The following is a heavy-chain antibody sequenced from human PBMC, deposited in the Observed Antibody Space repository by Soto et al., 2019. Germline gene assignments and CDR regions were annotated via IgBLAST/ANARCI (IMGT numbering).Heavy chain of an antibody. CDR1: GGTFSSYT. CDR3: ARDEGLIVVPAARDYYYGMDV. Sequence: ASVKVSCKASGGTFSSYTISWVRQAPGQGLEWMGRIIPILGIANYAQKFQGRVTITADKSTSTANMELSSLRSEDTAVYYCARDEGLIVVPAARDYYYGMDVWGQGTTVTVSS. D-gene: IGHD2-2*01. V-gene: IGHV1-69*04. CDR2: IIPILGIA. J-gene: IGHJ6*02.